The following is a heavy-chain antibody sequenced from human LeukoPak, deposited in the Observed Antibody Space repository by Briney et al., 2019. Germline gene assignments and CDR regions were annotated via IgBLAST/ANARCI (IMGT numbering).Heavy chain of an antibody. D-gene: IGHD2-2*01. CDR2: ISAYNGNT. V-gene: IGHV1-18*01. Sequence: ASVKVSCKASGYTFTSYGISWVRQAPGQGLEWMGWISAYNGNTNYAQKLQGRVTMTTDTSTSTAYMELRSLRSDDTAVYYCARVRFDCSSTSCYWDAFDIWGQGTMVTVSS. CDR1: GYTFTSYG. CDR3: ARVRFDCSSTSCYWDAFDI. J-gene: IGHJ3*02.